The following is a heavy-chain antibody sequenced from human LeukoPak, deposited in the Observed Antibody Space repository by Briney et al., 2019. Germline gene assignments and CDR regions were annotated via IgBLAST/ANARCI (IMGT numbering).Heavy chain of an antibody. CDR1: GGTFSSYA. J-gene: IGHJ4*02. CDR3: ARSLRSGSYYSCFDY. V-gene: IGHV1-18*01. Sequence: ASVKVSCKASGGTFSSYAISWVRQAPGQGLEWMGWISAYNGNTNYAQKLQGRVTMTTDTSTSTAYMELRSLRSDDTAVYYCARSLRSGSYYSCFDYWGQGTLVTVSS. CDR2: ISAYNGNT. D-gene: IGHD1-26*01.